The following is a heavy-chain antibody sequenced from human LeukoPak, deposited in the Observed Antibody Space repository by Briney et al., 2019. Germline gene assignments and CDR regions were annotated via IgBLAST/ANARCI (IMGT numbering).Heavy chain of an antibody. CDR2: MNPNSGNT. J-gene: IGHJ6*03. CDR3: ARETSSSYYYYYMDV. D-gene: IGHD6-13*01. CDR1: GYTFTSYD. Sequence: ASVKASCKASGYTFTSYDINWVRQATGQGLEWMGWMNPNSGNTGYAQKFQGRVTMTRNTSISTAYMELSSLRSEGTAVYYCARETSSSYYYYYMDVWGKGTTVTSSS. V-gene: IGHV1-8*01.